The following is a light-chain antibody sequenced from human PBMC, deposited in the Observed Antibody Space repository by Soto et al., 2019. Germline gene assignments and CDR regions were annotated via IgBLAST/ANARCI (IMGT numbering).Light chain of an antibody. J-gene: IGKJ5*01. CDR3: QQSYSTLSIT. Sequence: DIQMTASPSSLSASVGDRVTSTCRASQSISSYLNWYQQKPGKAPKLLIYAASSLQSGVPSRFSGSGSGTDFTLTISSLQPEDFATYYCQQSYSTLSITFGQGTRLEIK. V-gene: IGKV1-39*01. CDR2: AAS. CDR1: QSISSY.